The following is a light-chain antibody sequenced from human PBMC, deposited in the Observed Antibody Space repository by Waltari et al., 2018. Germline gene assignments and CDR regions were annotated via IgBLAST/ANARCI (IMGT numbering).Light chain of an antibody. CDR1: QSISSW. Sequence: DIQMTQSPSTLSASVGDRVTITCRASQSISSWLAWYQQKPGKAPKLLIYKASSVESGVPSRFSGSGSGTEFTLTISSLQPDDFTTYYCQQYNSYSRTFGQGTKVEIK. V-gene: IGKV1-5*03. CDR2: KAS. CDR3: QQYNSYSRT. J-gene: IGKJ1*01.